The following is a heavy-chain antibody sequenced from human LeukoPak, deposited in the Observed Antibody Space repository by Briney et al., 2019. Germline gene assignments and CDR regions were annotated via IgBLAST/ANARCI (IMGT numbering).Heavy chain of an antibody. D-gene: IGHD3-10*01. CDR1: EFSVGSNY. CDR2: IYSGGST. CDR3: GRVAKYYYGSETYYFFEH. Sequence: GGSLRLSCAASEFSVGSNYMTWVRQAPGKGLEWVSLIYSGGSTYYADSVKGRFTISRDNSKNTLYLQMNSLRAEDTAVYYCGRVAKYYYGSETYYFFEHWGQGTPVTASS. V-gene: IGHV3-66*01. J-gene: IGHJ4*02.